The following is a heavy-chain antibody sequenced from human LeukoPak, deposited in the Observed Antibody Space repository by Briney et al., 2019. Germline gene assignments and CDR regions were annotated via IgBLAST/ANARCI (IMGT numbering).Heavy chain of an antibody. Sequence: GGSLRLSCAASGFTVSSNYMSWVRQAPGKGLEWVSYISSSSSTIYYADSVKGRFTISRDNAKNSLYLQMNSLRAEDTAVYYCDRGLDYWGQGTLVTVSS. V-gene: IGHV3-48*01. D-gene: IGHD3-10*01. CDR1: GFTVSSNY. J-gene: IGHJ4*02. CDR2: ISSSSSTI. CDR3: DRGLDY.